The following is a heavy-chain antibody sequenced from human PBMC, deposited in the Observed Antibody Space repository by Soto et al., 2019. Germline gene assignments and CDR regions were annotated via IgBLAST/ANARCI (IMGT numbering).Heavy chain of an antibody. CDR2: ISSGSSYI. CDR3: ARDGIAVAGTRWSYYYGMDV. CDR1: GFTFSSYS. J-gene: IGHJ6*02. V-gene: IGHV3-21*01. D-gene: IGHD6-19*01. Sequence: EVQLVESGGGLVKPGGSLRLSCAASGFTFSSYSMNWVRQAPGKGLEWVSSISSGSSYIYYADSVKGRFTISRDNAKNSLYLQMNSLRAEDTAVYYCARDGIAVAGTRWSYYYGMDVWGQGTTVTVSS.